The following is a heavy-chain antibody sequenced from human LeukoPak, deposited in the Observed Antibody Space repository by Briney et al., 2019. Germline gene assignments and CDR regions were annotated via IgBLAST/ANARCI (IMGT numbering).Heavy chain of an antibody. V-gene: IGHV1-3*01. CDR2: INAGNGNT. Sequence: ASVTVSCKASGYTFTSYAMHWVRQAPGQRLEWMGWINAGNGNTKYSQKFQGRVTITRDTSASTAYMELSSLRSEDTAVYYCAREVSGSSGYYYYHYYYFDYWGQGTLVTVTS. CDR1: GYTFTSYA. J-gene: IGHJ4*02. CDR3: AREVSGSSGYYYYHYYYFDY. D-gene: IGHD3-22*01.